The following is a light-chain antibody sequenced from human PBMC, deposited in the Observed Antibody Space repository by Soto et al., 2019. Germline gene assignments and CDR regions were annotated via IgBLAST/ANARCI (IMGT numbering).Light chain of an antibody. CDR3: SSYTTSSTVV. V-gene: IGLV2-14*01. J-gene: IGLJ2*01. Sequence: QSALTQPASVSGSPGQSIPISCIGTSSDVGGYNYVSWYPQHPGKAPKLMIYDVSNRPSGVSNRFSGSKSGNTASLTISGLQAEDEADYYCSSYTTSSTVVFGGGTKVTVL. CDR1: SSDVGGYNY. CDR2: DVS.